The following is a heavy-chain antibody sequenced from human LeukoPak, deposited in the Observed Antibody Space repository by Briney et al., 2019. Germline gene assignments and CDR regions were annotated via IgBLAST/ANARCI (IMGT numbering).Heavy chain of an antibody. CDR2: IRHDGGEK. CDR3: AELDSSSPRY. J-gene: IGHJ4*02. D-gene: IGHD6-13*01. CDR1: GFTFSGYW. V-gene: IGHV3-7*02. Sequence: SGGSLRLSCAASGFTFSGYWMNWVRDAPGKRLEWVANIRHDGGEKYFLGSVRGRFTISRDNAKNSLYLQMNGLRAEDTAVYYCAELDSSSPRYWGQGTLVTVSS.